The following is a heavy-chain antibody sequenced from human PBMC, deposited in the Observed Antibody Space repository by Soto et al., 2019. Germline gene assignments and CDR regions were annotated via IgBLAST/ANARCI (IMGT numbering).Heavy chain of an antibody. CDR2: ISYDGSNK. CDR3: AKDLLGPGRAYGMDV. J-gene: IGHJ6*02. Sequence: QVQLVESGGGVVQPGRSLRLSCAASGFTFRSYGMQWVRQAPDKGLEWVAVISYDGSNKYYADSVKGRFTISRDNSKNTLYLQMNSLRAEDTAVYYCAKDLLGPGRAYGMDVWGQGTTVTVSS. CDR1: GFTFRSYG. V-gene: IGHV3-30*18. D-gene: IGHD7-27*01.